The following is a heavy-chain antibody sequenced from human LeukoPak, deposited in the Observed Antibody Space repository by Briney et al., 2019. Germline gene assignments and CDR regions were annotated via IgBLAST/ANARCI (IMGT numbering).Heavy chain of an antibody. CDR3: ARVDYRRDYYFDY. CDR2: INPNSGGT. CDR1: GYTFTVYY. V-gene: IGHV1-2*02. Sequence: GASVTVSCKASGYTFTVYYMHWVRQAPGQGLEWMGWINPNSGGTNYAQKFQGRVTMTRDTSISTAYMELSRLRSDDTAVYYCARVDYRRDYYFDYWGQGTLVTVSS. D-gene: IGHD1-14*01. J-gene: IGHJ4*02.